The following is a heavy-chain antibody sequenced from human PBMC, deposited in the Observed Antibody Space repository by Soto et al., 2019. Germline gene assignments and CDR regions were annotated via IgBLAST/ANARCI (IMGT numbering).Heavy chain of an antibody. J-gene: IGHJ5*02. CDR1: GFTFSSYA. Sequence: GRSLRLSCAASGFTFSSYAMSWVRQAPGKGLEWVSAISGSGGSTYYADSVKGRFTISRDNSKNTLYLQMNSLRADDTAAYHCAKRPYPSSGRNCFDTWGQGTLVTVSS. CDR3: AKRPYPSSGRNCFDT. V-gene: IGHV3-23*01. D-gene: IGHD3-22*01. CDR2: ISGSGGST.